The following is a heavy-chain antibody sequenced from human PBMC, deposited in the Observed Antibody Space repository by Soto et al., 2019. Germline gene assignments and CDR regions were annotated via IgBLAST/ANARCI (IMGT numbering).Heavy chain of an antibody. CDR3: ARASFGVGLARYSMDG. D-gene: IGHD3-3*01. J-gene: IGHJ6*04. CDR2: LYYSGST. Sequence: SATLSLTCTVSGGSISSSSYYWGWIRQPPGKGLEWIGSLYYSGSTYYNPSLESRITMSVDTSKNQFSLQLSSVTPTDTAVYVCARASFGVGLARYSMDGWEKWNTVTVAS. V-gene: IGHV4-39*07. CDR1: GGSISSSSYY.